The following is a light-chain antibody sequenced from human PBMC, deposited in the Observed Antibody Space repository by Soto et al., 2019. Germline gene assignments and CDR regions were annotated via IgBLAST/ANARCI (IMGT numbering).Light chain of an antibody. V-gene: IGLV2-23*01. J-gene: IGLJ1*01. CDR1: SSDVGSYNL. Sequence: ALTQPASVSGSPGQSIAISCTGTSSDVGSYNLVSWYQQHPGKAPKLMIYEDTKRPSGVSDRFSGSKSGNTASLTISGLQAEDEADYYCCSYATSSTYVFGTGTKVT. CDR2: EDT. CDR3: CSYATSSTYV.